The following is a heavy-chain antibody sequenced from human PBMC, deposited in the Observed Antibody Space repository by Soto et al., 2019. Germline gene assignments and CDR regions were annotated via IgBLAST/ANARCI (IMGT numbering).Heavy chain of an antibody. V-gene: IGHV4-34*01. CDR2: INHSGST. CDR3: ARGGASIDIVVVPAAKNAFDI. Sequence: QVQLQQWGAGLLKPSETLSLTCAVYGGSFSGYYWSWIRQPPGKGLEWIGEINHSGSTNYNPSLTSRVTLSVDTSKNQFSLKLSSVTAADTAVYYCARGGASIDIVVVPAAKNAFDIWGQGTMVTVSS. CDR1: GGSFSGYY. J-gene: IGHJ3*02. D-gene: IGHD2-2*01.